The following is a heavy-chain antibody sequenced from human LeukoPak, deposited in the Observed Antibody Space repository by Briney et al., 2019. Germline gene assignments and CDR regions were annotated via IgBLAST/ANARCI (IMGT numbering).Heavy chain of an antibody. CDR2: INSDGSST. D-gene: IGHD2-2*02. CDR3: ARDSGYCSSTSCYNYFDY. Sequence: PGGSLRLSCAASGFTFSTYWMHWVRQAPGKGLVWVSRINSDGSSTSYADSVKGRFTISRDNAKNTLYLQLNSLRAEDTAVFYCARDSGYCSSTSCYNYFDYWGQGTLATVSS. V-gene: IGHV3-74*01. CDR1: GFTFSTYW. J-gene: IGHJ4*02.